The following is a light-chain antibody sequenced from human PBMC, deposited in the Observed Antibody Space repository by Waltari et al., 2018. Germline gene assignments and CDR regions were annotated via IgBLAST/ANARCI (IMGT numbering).Light chain of an antibody. V-gene: IGKV3-15*01. CDR2: GAS. CDR3: QQYNNWPLT. CDR1: ENIISN. Sequence: EIVLTQYPATLSVSPGGRATLSCRASENIISNLAWYQQRPGQAPRLLIHGASTRATAFPPRFSGCGSGTEFTLTINSLQSEDFAVYYCQQYNNWPLTFGQGTRLEIK. J-gene: IGKJ5*01.